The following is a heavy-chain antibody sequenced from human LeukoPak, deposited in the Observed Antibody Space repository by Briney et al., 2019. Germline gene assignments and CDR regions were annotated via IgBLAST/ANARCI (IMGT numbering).Heavy chain of an antibody. CDR3: ARGFDLSWFGELYFDY. J-gene: IGHJ4*02. D-gene: IGHD3-10*01. V-gene: IGHV3-48*03. CDR1: GFTFSSYE. CDR2: ISSSGSTI. Sequence: PGGSLRLSCAASGFTFSSYEMNWVRQAPGKGLEWVSYISSSGSTIYYADSVKGRFTISRDNAKNSLYLQMNSLRAEDTAVYYCARGFDLSWFGELYFDYWGQGTLVTVSS.